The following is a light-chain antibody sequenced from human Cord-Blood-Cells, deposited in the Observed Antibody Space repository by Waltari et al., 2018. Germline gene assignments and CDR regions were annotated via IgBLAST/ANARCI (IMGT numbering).Light chain of an antibody. J-gene: IGKJ2*03. CDR2: KAS. CDR1: QSISSW. CDR3: QQYNSYHS. Sequence: DIQMTQSPSTLSASVGDRVTITCRASQSISSWLAWYQQNPGKAPKLLIYKASSLESGVPSRFSGSGSGTEFTLTISSLQPDDFATYYCQQYNSYHSFGQGTKLEIK. V-gene: IGKV1-5*03.